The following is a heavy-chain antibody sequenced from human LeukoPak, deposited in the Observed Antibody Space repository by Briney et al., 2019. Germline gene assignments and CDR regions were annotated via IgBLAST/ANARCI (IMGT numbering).Heavy chain of an antibody. D-gene: IGHD2-21*01. Sequence: ASVKVSRKASGYTFTGYYMHWVRQAPGQGLEWMGWINPNSGGTNYAQKFQGRVTMTRDTSISTAYMELSRLRSDDTAVYYCARVVSGRPSFNWFDPWGQGTLVTVSS. CDR1: GYTFTGYY. V-gene: IGHV1-2*02. CDR2: INPNSGGT. CDR3: ARVVSGRPSFNWFDP. J-gene: IGHJ5*02.